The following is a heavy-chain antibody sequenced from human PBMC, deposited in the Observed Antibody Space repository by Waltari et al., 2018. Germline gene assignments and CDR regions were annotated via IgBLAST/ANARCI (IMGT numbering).Heavy chain of an antibody. CDR2: INSDGSST. V-gene: IGHV3-74*01. CDR3: ARGTGEKGTFGVVINYYYYGMDV. Sequence: EVQLVESGGGLVQPGGSLRLSCAASGFTFSSYWMHWVRQATGKGLVWVSRINSDGSSTSYADSVKGRFTISRDNAKNTLYLQMNSLRAEDTAVYYCARGTGEKGTFGVVINYYYYGMDVWGQGTTVTVSS. D-gene: IGHD3-3*01. CDR1: GFTFSSYW. J-gene: IGHJ6*02.